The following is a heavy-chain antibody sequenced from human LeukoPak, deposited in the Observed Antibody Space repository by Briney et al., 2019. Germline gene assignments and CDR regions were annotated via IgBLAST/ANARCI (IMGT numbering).Heavy chain of an antibody. J-gene: IGHJ6*03. D-gene: IGHD1-1*01. V-gene: IGHV3-48*01. Sequence: GGSLRLSCAASGFTFSNFWMTWVRQAPGKGLEWVSYISSSSSTIYYADSVKGRFTISRDNAKNSLYLQMNSLKTEDTAVYYCTRSNKPSWSYYYMDVWGKGTTVTVSS. CDR3: TRSNKPSWSYYYMDV. CDR2: ISSSSSTI. CDR1: GFTFSNFW.